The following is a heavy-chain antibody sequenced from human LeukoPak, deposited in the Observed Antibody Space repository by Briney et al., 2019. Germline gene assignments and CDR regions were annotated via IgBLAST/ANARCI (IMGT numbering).Heavy chain of an antibody. V-gene: IGHV4-30-4*01. J-gene: IGHJ4*02. CDR3: ARDAEIWRSYRLPL. Sequence: SQTLSLTCTVSGGSISSGDYYWRGRRQPPGRGVEWVGYIYDSGSTYYNPSLKSRVTISVDTSKNKFSLKLSSVTVADTPAYYCARDAEIWRSYRLPLWGQGTLVTVSS. CDR2: IYDSGST. D-gene: IGHD3-16*02. CDR1: GGSISSGDYY.